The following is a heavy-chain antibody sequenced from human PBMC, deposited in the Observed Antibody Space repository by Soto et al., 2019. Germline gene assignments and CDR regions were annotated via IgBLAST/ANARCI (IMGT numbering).Heavy chain of an antibody. Sequence: ASVKGSCKGSGFTLNISAVEGVGPARGQRPEWIGWIVVGSGNTNYAQKFQERVTMTTDTSTSTAYMELRSLRSDDTAVYYCARDGRGTAMGFTAGDWFDPWGQGTLVTVS. D-gene: IGHD5-18*01. CDR3: ARDGRGTAMGFTAGDWFDP. CDR2: IVVGSGNT. J-gene: IGHJ5*02. CDR1: GFTLNISA. V-gene: IGHV1-58*01.